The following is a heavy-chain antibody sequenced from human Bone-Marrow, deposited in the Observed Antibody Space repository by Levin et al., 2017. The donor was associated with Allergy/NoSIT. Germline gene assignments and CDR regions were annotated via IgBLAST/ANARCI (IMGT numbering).Heavy chain of an antibody. CDR3: ASSPHSRYDFWSARGSRGKIWFDP. Sequence: SETLSLTCTVSGGSVSSGSYYWSWIRQPPGKGLEWIGYIYYSGSTNYNPSLKSRVTISVDTSKNQFSLKLSSVTAADTAVYYCASSPHSRYDFWSARGSRGKIWFDPWGQGTLVTVSS. J-gene: IGHJ5*02. V-gene: IGHV4-61*01. CDR2: IYYSGST. D-gene: IGHD3-3*01. CDR1: GGSVSSGSYY.